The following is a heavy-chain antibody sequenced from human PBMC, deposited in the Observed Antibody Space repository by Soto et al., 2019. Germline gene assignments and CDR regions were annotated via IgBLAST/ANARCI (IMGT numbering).Heavy chain of an antibody. J-gene: IGHJ6*03. V-gene: IGHV2-70*13. CDR2: IERGDDDK. CDR1: GFSLTSPGMC. CDR3: ARSIRGPRRFNGMD. D-gene: IGHD1-20*01. Sequence: TLVNPKETLTLTCTFSGFSLTSPGMCVRWIRQSPGKALEWLALIERGDDDKHCSTSLKTRLTISKDTRNNQVVLTLANMEPADTAAYYCARSIRGPRRFNGMD.